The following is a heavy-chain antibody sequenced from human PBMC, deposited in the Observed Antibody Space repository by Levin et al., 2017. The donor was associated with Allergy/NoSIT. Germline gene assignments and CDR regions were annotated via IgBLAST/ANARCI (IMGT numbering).Heavy chain of an antibody. J-gene: IGHJ3*02. V-gene: IGHV3-48*01. Sequence: GESLKISCAASGFTFSSYSMNWVRQAPGKGLEWVSYISSSSSTIYYADSVKGRFTISRDNAKNSLYLQMNSLRAEDTAVYYCARGNGPDQIHPAPDAFDIWGQGTMVTVSS. D-gene: IGHD5-18*01. CDR2: ISSSSSTI. CDR1: GFTFSSYS. CDR3: ARGNGPDQIHPAPDAFDI.